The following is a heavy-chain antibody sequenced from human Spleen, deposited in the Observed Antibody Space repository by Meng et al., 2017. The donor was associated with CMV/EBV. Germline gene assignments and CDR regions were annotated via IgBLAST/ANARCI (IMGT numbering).Heavy chain of an antibody. CDR1: GYTFTDYG. J-gene: IGHJ4*02. CDR3: ARDPGGYSYVFHKFFDY. Sequence: ASVKVSCKASGYTFTDYGLSWVRQAPGQGLQWMGWISTYNGNTNYAQKFQGRVTMTTDTSTTTAYMELTSLTPDDTAVYYCARDPGGYSYVFHKFFDYWGQGTLVTVSS. CDR2: ISTYNGNT. V-gene: IGHV1-18*01. D-gene: IGHD5-18*01.